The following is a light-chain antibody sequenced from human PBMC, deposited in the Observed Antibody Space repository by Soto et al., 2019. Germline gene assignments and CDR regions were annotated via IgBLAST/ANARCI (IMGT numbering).Light chain of an antibody. CDR3: PQRGNGPIT. CDR1: QRVSSY. J-gene: IGKJ5*01. Sequence: EIVVTQPPATLSLSPGERATLYCRASQRVSSYLAWYQQKPGQAPRLLIYDASNRATSIPARFSGRGSETNFTLTCSSLEPEDFAVYCCPQRGNGPITFGQGTRLEIK. CDR2: DAS. V-gene: IGKV3-11*01.